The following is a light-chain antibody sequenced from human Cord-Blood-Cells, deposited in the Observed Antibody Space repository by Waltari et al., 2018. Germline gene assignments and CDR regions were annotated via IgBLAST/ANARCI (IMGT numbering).Light chain of an antibody. Sequence: EIVMTQSPATLSVSPGERATLSCRASQSVSSNLAWYQQKPGKAPRLLIYGASTRSTGIPARFRGSRSGRGFTLTISSLQSEHFAVYYCQQYNNWSALTFGGGTKVEIE. CDR1: QSVSSN. V-gene: IGKV3-15*01. CDR2: GAS. J-gene: IGKJ4*01. CDR3: QQYNNWSALT.